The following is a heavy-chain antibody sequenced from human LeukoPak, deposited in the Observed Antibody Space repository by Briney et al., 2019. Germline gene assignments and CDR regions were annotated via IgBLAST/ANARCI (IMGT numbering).Heavy chain of an antibody. Sequence: GGSLRLSCAASGFIFSSYSVNWVRQAPGKGLEWVSFISSSSTYIYYADSVKGRFTISTDNAKNSLYLQMNSLRVEDTAVYYCARGPTYGSRSDFLESWGLGTLVTVSS. V-gene: IGHV3-21*06. CDR3: ARGPTYGSRSDFLES. CDR2: ISSSSTYI. D-gene: IGHD3-10*01. J-gene: IGHJ4*02. CDR1: GFIFSSYS.